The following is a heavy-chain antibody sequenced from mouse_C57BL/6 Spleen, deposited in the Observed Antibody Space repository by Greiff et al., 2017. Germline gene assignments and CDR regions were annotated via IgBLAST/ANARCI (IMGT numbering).Heavy chain of an antibody. Sequence: VQLQQPGAELVKPGASVKFSCKASGYTFTSYWMHWVKQRPGQGLEWIGMIHPNSGSTNYNEKFKSKATLTIDKTSSTAYMQLSSLASEDSAVYYCARNSTGTAWFAYWGQGTLVTVSA. CDR2: IHPNSGST. CDR1: GYTFTSYW. V-gene: IGHV1-64*01. D-gene: IGHD4-1*02. J-gene: IGHJ3*01. CDR3: ARNSTGTAWFAY.